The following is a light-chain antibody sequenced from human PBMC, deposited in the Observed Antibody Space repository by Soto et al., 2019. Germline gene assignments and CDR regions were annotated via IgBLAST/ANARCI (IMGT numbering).Light chain of an antibody. CDR2: AAS. Sequence: DIPRTQSPAALTASLGDKATITCRASQSISSFLNWYQQKPGKAPKLLIYAASSLQSGVPSRFSGSGSGTDFTLTISSLQPDDFATYYCQQSYSSSWTFGQGTKVDI. CDR1: QSISSF. CDR3: QQSYSSSWT. V-gene: IGKV1-39*01. J-gene: IGKJ1*01.